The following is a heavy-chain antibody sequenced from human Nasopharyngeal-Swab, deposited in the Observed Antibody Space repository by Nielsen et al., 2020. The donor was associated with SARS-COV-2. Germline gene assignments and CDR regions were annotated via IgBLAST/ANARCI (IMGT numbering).Heavy chain of an antibody. D-gene: IGHD5-24*01. CDR2: IIPVLPIT. CDR3: ARGGWLRRDYYYVYYYMDV. J-gene: IGHJ6*03. Sequence: SLKVSCNTSGGTFSSYGFSWVRQAPGEGLEWMVGIIPVLPITRYAQKFRDRVTITADTSTSTAYMELSSLRSEDTATYYCARGGWLRRDYYYVYYYMDVWGKGTTVNVSS. CDR1: GGTFSSYG. V-gene: IGHV1-69*10.